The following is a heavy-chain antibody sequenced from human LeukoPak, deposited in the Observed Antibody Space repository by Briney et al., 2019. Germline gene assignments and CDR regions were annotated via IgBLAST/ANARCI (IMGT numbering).Heavy chain of an antibody. D-gene: IGHD6-19*01. CDR3: ARVGGSGWYGNYYGMDV. V-gene: IGHV1-8*01. Sequence: ASVKVSCKASGYTFTSYDINWVRQATGQGLEWMGWMNPNSGNTGYAQKFQGRVTITRNTSISTAYMELSSLRSEDTAVYYCARVGGSGWYGNYYGMDVWGQGTTVTVSS. J-gene: IGHJ6*02. CDR1: GYTFTSYD. CDR2: MNPNSGNT.